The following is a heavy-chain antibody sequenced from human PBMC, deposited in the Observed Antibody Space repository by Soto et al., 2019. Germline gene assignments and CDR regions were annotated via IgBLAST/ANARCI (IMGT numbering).Heavy chain of an antibody. CDR2: ISAYNGNT. J-gene: IGHJ5*02. CDR3: ERDPLIPYGGYASAIWFDP. V-gene: IGHV1-18*01. D-gene: IGHD5-12*01. CDR1: GYTFTSYV. Sequence: ALVKVSCKASGYTFTSYVISWVRQAPGQGLEGMGWISAYNGNTNYAQKLQGRVTMTTDTSPPTASMALRSLRSDDTAVYYCERDPLIPYGGYASAIWFDPWGQGTLVTVSS.